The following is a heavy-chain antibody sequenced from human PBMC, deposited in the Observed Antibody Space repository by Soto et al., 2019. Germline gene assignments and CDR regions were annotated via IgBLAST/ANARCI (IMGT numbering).Heavy chain of an antibody. CDR3: ARPPVKGIHV. V-gene: IGHV3-7*01. J-gene: IGHJ6*02. CDR1: GFNFSSYW. Sequence: GGSLRLSCEGTGFNFSSYWMHWVRQAPGKGLEWVANTKRNASETYYADSVKGRFTISRDNTKNSLYLQMNSLRVEDTAVYYCARPPVKGIHVWGQGTTVTVSS. D-gene: IGHD4-17*01. CDR2: TKRNASET.